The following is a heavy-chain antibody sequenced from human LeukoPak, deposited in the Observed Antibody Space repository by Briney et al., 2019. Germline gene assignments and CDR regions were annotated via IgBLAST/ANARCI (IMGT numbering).Heavy chain of an antibody. D-gene: IGHD3-22*01. CDR1: GGSINSGGSY. V-gene: IGHV4-39*01. CDR3: ARVSGYWVYYYYYMDV. Sequence: SETLSLTCTVSGGSINSGGSYWGWIRQPPGKGLKWIGSIYYSGSTYYNPSLKSRVTISVDMSKNQFSLKLSSVTAADTAVYYCARVSGYWVYYYYYMDVWGKGTTVTVSS. J-gene: IGHJ6*03. CDR2: IYYSGST.